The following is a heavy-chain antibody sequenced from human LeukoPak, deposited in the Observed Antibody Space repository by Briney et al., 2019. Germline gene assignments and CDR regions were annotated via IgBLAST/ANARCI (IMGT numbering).Heavy chain of an antibody. V-gene: IGHV1-8*03. Sequence: GASVKVSCKASGYSLTTYDINWVRQATGQGLERMGWMNLKSGYTGYAQKFQGRVTITRDTSTSTVYMELSSLRSEDTAVYYCARVAGSIDYWGQGTLVTVSS. D-gene: IGHD1-26*01. J-gene: IGHJ4*02. CDR2: MNLKSGYT. CDR3: ARVAGSIDY. CDR1: GYSLTTYD.